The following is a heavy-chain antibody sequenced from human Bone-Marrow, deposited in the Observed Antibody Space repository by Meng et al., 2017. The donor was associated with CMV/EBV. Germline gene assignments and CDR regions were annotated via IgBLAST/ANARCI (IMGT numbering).Heavy chain of an antibody. CDR1: GFTFSDYY. D-gene: IGHD1-26*01. J-gene: IGHJ4*02. CDR3: ARAGRVGVTDYSFDY. V-gene: IGHV3-11*06. CDR2: ISSSSIYT. Sequence: QVRLVESGGGLVKPGGSLRLSCAASGFTFSDYYMSWIRQAPGKGLEWVSYISSSSIYTNYADSVKGRFTVSRDNADNSLNLQMNSLRVEDTAIYYCARAGRVGVTDYSFDYWGQGILVTVSS.